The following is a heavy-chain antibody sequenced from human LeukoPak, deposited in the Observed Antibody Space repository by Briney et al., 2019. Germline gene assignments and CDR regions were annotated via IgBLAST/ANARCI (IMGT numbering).Heavy chain of an antibody. CDR1: GFTFSSYG. D-gene: IGHD1-1*01. CDR3: AKMEGGSWRVSDY. Sequence: GGSLRLSCAASGFTFSSYGMNWVRQAPGKGLEWVSPISGSVGSTFYTDSVKGRFTISRDISKNTLFLQMDSLRAEDTAVYYCAKMEGGSWRVSDYWGQGTLVTVSS. J-gene: IGHJ4*02. CDR2: ISGSVGST. V-gene: IGHV3-23*01.